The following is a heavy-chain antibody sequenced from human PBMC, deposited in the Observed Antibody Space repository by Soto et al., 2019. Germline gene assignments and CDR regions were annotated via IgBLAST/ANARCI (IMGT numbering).Heavy chain of an antibody. D-gene: IGHD5-12*01. CDR2: MSGSSSTT. J-gene: IGHJ4*02. Sequence: PGGSLRLSCATSGLTFSNYAMSWVRQAPGGGLEWVSSMSGSSSTTYYADSVKGRFTISSDNSKNTLYLQMNGLRADDTAVYYCAKEYSASFDYWGQGTPVTVSS. V-gene: IGHV3-23*01. CDR3: AKEYSASFDY. CDR1: GLTFSNYA.